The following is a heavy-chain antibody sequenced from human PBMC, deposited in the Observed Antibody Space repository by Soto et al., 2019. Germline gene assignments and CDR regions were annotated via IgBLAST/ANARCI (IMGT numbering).Heavy chain of an antibody. CDR2: IIPIFGTA. CDR1: GGTFSSYA. D-gene: IGHD1-20*01. CDR3: ARGEVLYNWNHYFCEGMGV. Sequence: QVQLVQSGAEVKKPGSSVKVSCKASGGTFSSYAISWVRQAPGQGLEWMGGIIPIFGTANYAQKFQGRVTITGGESTGTAYVGLSSLRSEHTPVYYCARGEVLYNWNHYFCEGMGVWGQGPTVTVSS. J-gene: IGHJ6*02. V-gene: IGHV1-69*01.